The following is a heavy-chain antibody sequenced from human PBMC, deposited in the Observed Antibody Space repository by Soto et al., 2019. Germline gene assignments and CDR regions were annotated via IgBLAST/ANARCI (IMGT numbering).Heavy chain of an antibody. J-gene: IGHJ4*02. Sequence: EVQLLESGGGLVQPGGSLRLSCAASGFTFSSYAMSWVRQAPGKGLEWVSAISGSGGSTYYADSVKGRFTISRDNSKNTLYLQMNSLRADDTAVYYCAKGSSDYDFWGGYSGHDYWGQGTLVTVSS. CDR2: ISGSGGST. CDR3: AKGSSDYDFWGGYSGHDY. D-gene: IGHD3-3*01. V-gene: IGHV3-23*01. CDR1: GFTFSSYA.